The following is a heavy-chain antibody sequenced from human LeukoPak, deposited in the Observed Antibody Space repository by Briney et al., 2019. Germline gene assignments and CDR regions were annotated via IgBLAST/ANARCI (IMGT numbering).Heavy chain of an antibody. CDR2: IYPGDSAT. CDR1: GYSFTSYW. V-gene: IGHV5-51*01. CDR3: ARQEIAAAYSDY. D-gene: IGHD6-13*01. Sequence: GESLKISCKGSGYSFTSYWIGWVRQMPRKCLEWMGIIYPGDSATRYSPSFQGQVTISADKSISTAYLQWSSLKASDTAMYYCARQEIAAAYSDYWGQGTLVTVSS. J-gene: IGHJ4*02.